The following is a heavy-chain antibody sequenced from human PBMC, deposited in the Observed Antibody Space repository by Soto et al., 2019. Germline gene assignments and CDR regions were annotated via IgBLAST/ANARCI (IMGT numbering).Heavy chain of an antibody. CDR3: AKVYCSSTSCYEENYYYYYMDV. CDR2: ISGSGGST. Sequence: EVQLLESGGGLVQPGGSLRLSCAASGFTFSSYAMSWVRQAPGKGLEWVSAISGSGGSTYYADSVKGRFTISRDNSKNTLYLQMNSLRAEDTVVYYCAKVYCSSTSCYEENYYYYYMDVWGKGTTVTVSS. CDR1: GFTFSSYA. V-gene: IGHV3-23*01. J-gene: IGHJ6*03. D-gene: IGHD2-2*01.